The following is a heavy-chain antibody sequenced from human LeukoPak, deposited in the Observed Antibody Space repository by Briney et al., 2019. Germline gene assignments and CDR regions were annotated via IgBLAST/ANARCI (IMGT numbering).Heavy chain of an antibody. CDR1: GGTFSSYA. D-gene: IGHD6-19*01. Sequence: GASVKVSCKASGGTFSSYAISWVRQAPGQGLEWMGGIIPIFGTANYAQKFQGRVTITADKSTSTAYMELSSLRSEDTAVYYCARDFKNQPESQYRSQWLVKGYFDYWGQGPRSPSPQ. V-gene: IGHV1-69*06. CDR2: IIPIFGTA. CDR3: ARDFKNQPESQYRSQWLVKGYFDY. J-gene: IGHJ4*02.